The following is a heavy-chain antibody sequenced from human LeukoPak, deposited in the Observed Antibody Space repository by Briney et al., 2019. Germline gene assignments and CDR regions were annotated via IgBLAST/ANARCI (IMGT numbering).Heavy chain of an antibody. D-gene: IGHD3-9*01. CDR3: ARDLYYDILTGYYAPYFDY. Sequence: GGSLRLSCAASGFTFSSYSMNWVRQAPGKGLEWVSSISSSSSYIYYADSVKGRFTISRDNAKNSLYLQMNSLRAEDTAVYYCARDLYYDILTGYYAPYFDYWGQGTLVTVSS. CDR1: GFTFSSYS. J-gene: IGHJ4*02. V-gene: IGHV3-21*01. CDR2: ISSSSSYI.